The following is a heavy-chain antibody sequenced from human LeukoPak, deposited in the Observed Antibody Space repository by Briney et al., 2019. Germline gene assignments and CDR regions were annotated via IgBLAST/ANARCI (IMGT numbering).Heavy chain of an antibody. CDR3: ASRYCSNISCHAAGYYYYGMEV. CDR2: IYQSGSA. Sequence: SETLSLTCTVSGESISSGGYYWSWIRQHPGKGLEWIGYIYQSGSAYYNPSLRSRVTISGDTSKNQFSLKLSSVTAADTAVHYCASRYCSNISCHAAGYYYYGMEVWGQGTTVTVSS. D-gene: IGHD2-2*01. CDR1: GESISSGGYY. V-gene: IGHV4-31*03. J-gene: IGHJ6*02.